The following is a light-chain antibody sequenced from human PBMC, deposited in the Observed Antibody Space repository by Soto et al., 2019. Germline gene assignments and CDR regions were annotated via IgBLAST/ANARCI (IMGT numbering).Light chain of an antibody. CDR1: QSLSTY. CDR3: QQRFNWPRT. Sequence: EIVLTQSPATLSLSPGERATLSCRASQSLSTYLAWYQQRPGQAPRLLIYDASNRATGIPGRFSGSGSGTDFTLTISGLESEDVTVYYCQQRFNWPRTFGQGTKVEL. CDR2: DAS. V-gene: IGKV3-11*01. J-gene: IGKJ1*01.